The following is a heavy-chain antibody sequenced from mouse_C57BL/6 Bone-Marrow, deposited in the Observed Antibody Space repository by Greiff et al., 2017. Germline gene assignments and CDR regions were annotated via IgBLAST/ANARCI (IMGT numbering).Heavy chain of an antibody. Sequence: EVMLVESGGGLVKPGGSLKLSCAASGFTFSDYGMHWVRQAPEKGLEWVAYISSGSSTIYYADTVKGRFTISRDNAKNTLFLQMTSLRSEDTAMYYCARDYGSPYFDYWGQGTTRTVSS. V-gene: IGHV5-17*01. CDR3: ARDYGSPYFDY. CDR1: GFTFSDYG. J-gene: IGHJ2*01. D-gene: IGHD1-1*01. CDR2: ISSGSSTI.